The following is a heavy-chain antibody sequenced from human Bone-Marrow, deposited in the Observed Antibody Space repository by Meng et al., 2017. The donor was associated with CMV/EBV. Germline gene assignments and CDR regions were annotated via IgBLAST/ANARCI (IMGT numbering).Heavy chain of an antibody. CDR1: GFTFSFYT. D-gene: IGHD6-13*01. CDR2: IGGSGGST. J-gene: IGHJ4*02. Sequence: LGAGGALRTAGASLRPSCAASGFTFSFYTMSWVRQAPGKGLEWVSSIGGSGGSTYYADSLKGRFTISRDNSNNTLYLQMNSLRAEDTAVYYCATSIAAAGTGLDYWAQGALVTVSS. CDR3: ATSIAAAGTGLDY. V-gene: IGHV3-23*01.